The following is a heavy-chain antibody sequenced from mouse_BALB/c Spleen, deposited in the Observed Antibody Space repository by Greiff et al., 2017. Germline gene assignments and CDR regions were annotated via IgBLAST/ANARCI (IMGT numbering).Heavy chain of an antibody. D-gene: IGHD2-1*01. CDR1: GYTFTSYW. CDR3: ARQGDYGNSRSIDY. V-gene: IGHV1S132*01. CDR2: IFPGTGTT. Sequence: QVQLQQSGAELVKPGASVKLSCKTSGYTFTSYWIQWVKQRPGQGLGWIGEIFPGTGTTYYNEKFKGKATLTIDTSSSTAYMQLSSLTSEDSAVYFCARQGDYGNSRSIDYWGQGTTLTVSS. J-gene: IGHJ2*01.